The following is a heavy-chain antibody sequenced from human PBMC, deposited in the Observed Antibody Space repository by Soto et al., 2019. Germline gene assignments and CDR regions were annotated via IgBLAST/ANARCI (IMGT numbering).Heavy chain of an antibody. V-gene: IGHV1-2*04. CDR3: ARAEVGATSVFDY. CDR1: GYTFTGYY. Sequence: GASVKVSCKASGYTFTGYYMHCVRQAPGQGLEWMGWINPNSGGTNYAQKFQGWVTMTRDTSISTAYMELSRLRSDDTAVYYCARAEVGATSVFDYWGQGTLVTVSS. J-gene: IGHJ4*02. CDR2: INPNSGGT. D-gene: IGHD1-26*01.